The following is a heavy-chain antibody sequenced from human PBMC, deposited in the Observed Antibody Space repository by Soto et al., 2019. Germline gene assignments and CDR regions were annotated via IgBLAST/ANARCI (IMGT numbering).Heavy chain of an antibody. Sequence: EVQLVESGGGLIQPGGSLRLSCAVSGFTVSNNYMSWVRQAPGKGLEGVSVIYSGGYTAYGDSVKGRFTISRDNSKNTQYLQMISGGAAAPGFYLGGAQRGGGGYWGQGTLVTVSS. D-gene: IGHD3-16*01. CDR2: IYSGGYT. CDR3: GAQRGGGGY. J-gene: IGHJ4*02. V-gene: IGHV3-53*01. CDR1: GFTVSNNY.